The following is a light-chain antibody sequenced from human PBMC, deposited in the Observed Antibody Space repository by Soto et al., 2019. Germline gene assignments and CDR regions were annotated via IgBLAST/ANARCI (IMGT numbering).Light chain of an antibody. CDR3: QQYYSTPTWT. CDR2: LAS. J-gene: IGKJ1*01. CDR1: QSVFYSPNNKNY. V-gene: IGKV4-1*01. Sequence: DIVMTQSPDSLAVSLGERATINCKSSQSVFYSPNNKNYLAWYQQKPGQPPKLLIYLASTRESGVPDRFSGSGSGTDFTLTISSLQAEDVAVYYCQQYYSTPTWTFGQGTKVEIK.